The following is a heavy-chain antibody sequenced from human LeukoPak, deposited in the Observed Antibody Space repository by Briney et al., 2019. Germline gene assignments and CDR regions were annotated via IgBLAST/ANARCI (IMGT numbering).Heavy chain of an antibody. CDR1: GDSVSSYSAA. Sequence: SQTLSLTRALSGDSVSSYSAACSWIRQSPSRGLEWLGRTYYRSKWYNDYAVSVKSRITINPDTSKNQFSLQLTSVTPEDTAVYYCARSGGHDAFDIWGQGTMVTVSS. J-gene: IGHJ3*02. V-gene: IGHV6-1*01. D-gene: IGHD4-23*01. CDR3: ARSGGHDAFDI. CDR2: TYYRSKWYN.